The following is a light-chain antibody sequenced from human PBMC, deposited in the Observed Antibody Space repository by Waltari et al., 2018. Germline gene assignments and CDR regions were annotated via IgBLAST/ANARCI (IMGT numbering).Light chain of an antibody. CDR1: KWGDKY. Sequence: SYELTQPPSVSVSPGQTASITCSGDKWGDKYACWYQQKPGQSPVLVIYQDSKRPSGIPGRFSGSNSGNTATLTISGTQAMDEADYYCQAWDSSTASVFGGGTKLTVL. CDR3: QAWDSSTASV. CDR2: QDS. V-gene: IGLV3-1*01. J-gene: IGLJ2*01.